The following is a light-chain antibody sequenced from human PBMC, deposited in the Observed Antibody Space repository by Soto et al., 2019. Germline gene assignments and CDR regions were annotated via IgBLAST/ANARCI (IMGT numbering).Light chain of an antibody. V-gene: IGLV2-14*01. CDR3: SSSTDTDTLVI. Sequence: QSALTQPASVSGSPGQSITISCTGTASDVGAYDYVSWYQQHPGTAPKLMIYEVTNRPSGVSDRFSGSKSGNTASLSISGLQADDEADYYCSSSTDTDTLVIFGGGTQLTVL. J-gene: IGLJ2*01. CDR2: EVT. CDR1: ASDVGAYDY.